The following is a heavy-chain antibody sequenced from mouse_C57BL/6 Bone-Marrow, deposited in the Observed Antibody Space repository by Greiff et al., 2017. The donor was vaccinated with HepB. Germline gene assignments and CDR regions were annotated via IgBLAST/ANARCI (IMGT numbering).Heavy chain of an antibody. Sequence: EVHLVESGGGLVKPGGSLKLSCAASGFTFSDYGMHWVRQAPEKGLEWVAYISSGSSTIYYADTVKGRFTISRDNAKNTLFLQMTSLRSEDTAMYYCARPGGSSPPWFAYWGQGTLVTVSA. D-gene: IGHD1-1*01. V-gene: IGHV5-17*01. CDR3: ARPGGSSPPWFAY. CDR1: GFTFSDYG. J-gene: IGHJ3*01. CDR2: ISSGSSTI.